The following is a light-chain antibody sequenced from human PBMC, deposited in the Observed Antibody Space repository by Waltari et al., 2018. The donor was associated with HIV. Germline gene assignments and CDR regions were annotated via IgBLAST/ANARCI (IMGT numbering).Light chain of an antibody. CDR2: DNN. Sequence: QSVLTQPPSVSAAPGQKVTISCSGSSSNIGNNSVSWYQQQPGTAPKLLIYDNNKRPSGIPDRFSGSKSGTSATLGITGRQTGDEADYYCGTWDSSLSAGVFGGGTKLTVL. V-gene: IGLV1-51*01. CDR3: GTWDSSLSAGV. CDR1: SSNIGNNS. J-gene: IGLJ3*02.